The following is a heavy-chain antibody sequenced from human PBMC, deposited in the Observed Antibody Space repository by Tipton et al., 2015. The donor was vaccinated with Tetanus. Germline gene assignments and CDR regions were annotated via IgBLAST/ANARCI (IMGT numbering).Heavy chain of an antibody. CDR3: VRGRGLGAYSFGFEY. J-gene: IGHJ4*02. D-gene: IGHD5-18*01. CDR2: IYQTDST. Sequence: TLSLTCALSGGLITTGGYSWGWIRQTPGQGLEWIGYIYQTDSTYYNPSLRSRLTISISRSKNQFSLKLTPVTAADTAVYYCVRGRGLGAYSFGFEYWGQGAQVIVSS. V-gene: IGHV4-30-2*01. CDR1: GGLITTGGYS.